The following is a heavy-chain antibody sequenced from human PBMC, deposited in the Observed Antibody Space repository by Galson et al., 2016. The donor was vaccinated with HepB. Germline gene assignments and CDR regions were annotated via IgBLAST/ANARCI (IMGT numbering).Heavy chain of an antibody. J-gene: IGHJ6*02. Sequence: SVKVSCKASGGTFSSYAISWVRQAPGQGLEWMGGIIPLFGTANYAQKFQGRVTITADKSTSTAYMEVISLRSEDTAVYYCARGVNNWNAYYYGMDVWGQGTTVTVSS. CDR2: IIPLFGTA. CDR1: GGTFSSYA. V-gene: IGHV1-69*06. CDR3: ARGVNNWNAYYYGMDV. D-gene: IGHD1-20*01.